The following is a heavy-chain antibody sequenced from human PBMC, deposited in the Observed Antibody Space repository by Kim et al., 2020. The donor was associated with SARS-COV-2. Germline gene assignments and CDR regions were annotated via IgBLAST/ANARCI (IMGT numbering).Heavy chain of an antibody. CDR3: ARGSGYHVY. Sequence: SETLSLTCTVSGASITGSYWSWIRQPPGKELEWIGNIHQSGSPNNNPSLTSRATISLDTSKNQFSLRLSSVTAADTAVYYCARGSGYHVYWGQGTLVTVSS. V-gene: IGHV4-59*08. CDR1: GASITGSY. D-gene: IGHD5-12*01. CDR2: IHQSGSP. J-gene: IGHJ4*02.